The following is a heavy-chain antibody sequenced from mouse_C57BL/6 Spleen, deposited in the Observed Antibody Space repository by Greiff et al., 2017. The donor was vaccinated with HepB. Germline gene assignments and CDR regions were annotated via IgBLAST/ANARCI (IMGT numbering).Heavy chain of an antibody. Sequence: QVQLQQSGAELVRPGASVTLSCKASGYTFTDYEMHWVKQTPVHGLEWIGAIDPETGGTAYNQKFKGKAILTADKSSSTAYMELRSLTSEDSAVYYCTRVDYYGSGYWGQGTTLTVSS. CDR3: TRVDYYGSGY. J-gene: IGHJ2*01. CDR2: IDPETGGT. V-gene: IGHV1-15*01. CDR1: GYTFTDYE. D-gene: IGHD1-1*01.